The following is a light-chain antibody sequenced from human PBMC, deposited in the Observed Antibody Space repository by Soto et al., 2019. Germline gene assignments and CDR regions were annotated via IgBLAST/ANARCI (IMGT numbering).Light chain of an antibody. CDR3: LQYGVPLLT. V-gene: IGKV3-20*01. CDR1: QSVTANY. CDR2: AAS. Sequence: EIALTQSPGTLSLSPGERATLSCRASQSVTANYLAWYQQKPGQAPRLLIYAASIGATGVPDRFSGSGPGTAFNLTISRLDPEDFAVYYCLQYGVPLLTCGQGTNVEIK. J-gene: IGKJ1*01.